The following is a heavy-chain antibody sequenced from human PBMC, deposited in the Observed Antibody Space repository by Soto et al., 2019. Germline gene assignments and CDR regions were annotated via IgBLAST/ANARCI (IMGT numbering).Heavy chain of an antibody. V-gene: IGHV3-23*01. CDR2: ISATGGGT. CDR1: GFKFSNYA. CDR3: AKDRRAGGNSAFYFHF. J-gene: IGHJ4*02. D-gene: IGHD3-16*01. Sequence: GSLRLSCAASGFKFSNYAMSWVRQAPGKGLEWVSLISATGGGTYYADSVKGRFTISRDNSHNTLYLQVHSLTAEDTAVYYCAKDRRAGGNSAFYFHFWGQGAHVTVSS.